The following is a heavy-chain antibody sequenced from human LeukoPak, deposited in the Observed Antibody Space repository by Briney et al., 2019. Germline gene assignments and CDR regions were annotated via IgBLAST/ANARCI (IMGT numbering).Heavy chain of an antibody. J-gene: IGHJ6*04. CDR2: IIPIFGTA. D-gene: IGHD3-10*01. CDR1: GGTFSSYA. CDR3: ATRWFGELGSDYYGTDV. Sequence: SVKVSCKASGGTFSSYAISWVRQAPGQGLEWMGGIIPIFGTANYAQKFQGRVTITADKSTSTAYMELSSLRSEDTAVYYCATRWFGELGSDYYGTDVWGKGTTVTVSS. V-gene: IGHV1-69*06.